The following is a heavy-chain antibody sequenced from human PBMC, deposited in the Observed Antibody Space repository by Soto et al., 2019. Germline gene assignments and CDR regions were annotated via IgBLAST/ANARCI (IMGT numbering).Heavy chain of an antibody. J-gene: IGHJ4*02. CDR1: GVTFDDYA. Sequence: PGGSLRLSSAASGVTFDDYAMHWVWQAQGKGLEWVSGISWNSGSIGYADSVKGRFTISRDNAKNSLYLQMNSLRAEDTALYYCAKDATSGYSSGWYRFDYWGQGTLVTVSS. V-gene: IGHV3-9*01. D-gene: IGHD6-19*01. CDR2: ISWNSGSI. CDR3: AKDATSGYSSGWYRFDY.